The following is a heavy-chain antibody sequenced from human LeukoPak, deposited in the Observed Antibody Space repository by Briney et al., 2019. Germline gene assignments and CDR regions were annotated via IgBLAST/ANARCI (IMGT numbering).Heavy chain of an antibody. CDR2: IYSGGST. V-gene: IGHV3-53*05. CDR1: GFTVSSNY. Sequence: QSGGSLRLSCAASGFTVSSNYMSWVRQAPGKGLEWVSVIYSGGSTYYADSEKGRFTISRDNSKNTLYLQMNSLRAEDTAVYYCARDSDGSYYLYGMDVWGQGTTVTVSS. CDR3: ARDSDGSYYLYGMDV. J-gene: IGHJ6*02. D-gene: IGHD1-26*01.